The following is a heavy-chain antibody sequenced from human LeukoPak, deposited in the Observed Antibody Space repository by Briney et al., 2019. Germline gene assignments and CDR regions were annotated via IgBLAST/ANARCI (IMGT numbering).Heavy chain of an antibody. Sequence: QTGGSLRLSCAASGFTFSSYAMSWVRQAPGKGLEWVSAISGSGGSTYYADSVKGRFTISRDNSKNTLYLQMNSLRAEDTAVYYCARDYYYYDSSGYSPGAFDIWGQGTMVTASS. CDR3: ARDYYYYDSSGYSPGAFDI. CDR2: ISGSGGST. CDR1: GFTFSSYA. V-gene: IGHV3-23*01. D-gene: IGHD3-22*01. J-gene: IGHJ3*02.